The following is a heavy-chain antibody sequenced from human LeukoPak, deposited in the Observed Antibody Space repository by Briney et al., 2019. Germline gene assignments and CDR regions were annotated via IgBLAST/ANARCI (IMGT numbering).Heavy chain of an antibody. V-gene: IGHV3-43*02. CDR1: GFTFDDYA. CDR3: ARTATDAFDI. Sequence: GGSLRLSCAASGFTFDDYAMHWVRQAPGKGLEWVSLISGDGGSTYYADSVKGRFTISRDNAKNTLYLQMNSLRAEDTAVYYCARTATDAFDIWGQGTMVTVSS. D-gene: IGHD2-21*02. CDR2: ISGDGGST. J-gene: IGHJ3*02.